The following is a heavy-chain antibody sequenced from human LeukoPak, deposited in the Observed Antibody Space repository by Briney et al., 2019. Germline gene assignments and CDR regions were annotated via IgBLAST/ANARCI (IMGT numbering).Heavy chain of an antibody. CDR2: IYYSGST. J-gene: IGHJ4*02. CDR1: GGSISSSSYY. V-gene: IGHV4-39*01. CDR3: ARHTWDYGDYATFDY. D-gene: IGHD4-17*01. Sequence: PSETLSLTCTVSGGSISSSSYYWGWIRQPPGKGLEWIGSIYYSGSTYYNPSLKSRVTISVDTSKNQFSLKLSSVTAADTAVYYCARHTWDYGDYATFDYWGQGTLVTVSS.